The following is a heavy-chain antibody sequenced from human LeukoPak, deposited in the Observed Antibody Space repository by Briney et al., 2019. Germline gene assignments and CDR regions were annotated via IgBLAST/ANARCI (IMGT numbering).Heavy chain of an antibody. V-gene: IGHV3-66*02. J-gene: IGHJ4*02. CDR3: ARVFRYRGYSYGNDLDY. D-gene: IGHD5-18*01. CDR1: GFTVSSNY. Sequence: GGSLRLSCAASGFTVSSNYMSWVRQAPGKGPEWVSVIYSGGSTYYADSVKGRFTISRDNSKNTLYLQMNSLRAEDTAVYYCARVFRYRGYSYGNDLDYWGQGTLVTVSS. CDR2: IYSGGST.